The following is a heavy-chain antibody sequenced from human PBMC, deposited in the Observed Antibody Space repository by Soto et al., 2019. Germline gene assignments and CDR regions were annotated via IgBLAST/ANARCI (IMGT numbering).Heavy chain of an antibody. CDR2: IYYSGST. J-gene: IGHJ6*02. V-gene: IGHV4-61*08. CDR3: ARGPEYYDFLTGYPYYYYDMDV. Sequence: SETLSLTCAVSGGSISSGGYSWSWIRQPPGKGLEWIGYIYYSGSTNYNPSLKSRVTISVDTSKNQFSLKLSSVTAADTAVYYCARGPEYYDFLTGYPYYYYDMDVWGQGITVTVSS. CDR1: GGSISSGGYS. D-gene: IGHD3-9*01.